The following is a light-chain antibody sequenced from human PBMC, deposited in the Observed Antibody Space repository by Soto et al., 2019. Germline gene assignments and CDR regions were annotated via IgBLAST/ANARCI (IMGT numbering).Light chain of an antibody. CDR1: QSVMRN. CDR2: GAS. Sequence: EILMTQSPVTLSVSPGERATHSCRASQSVMRNIAWYQQKPGQAPRLLIYGASTRVAGVPTRFSGEASGTVFTLTINSLQSEDFAVYYCHQYHHGHPTFGQGTKVEIK. V-gene: IGKV3-15*01. J-gene: IGKJ1*01. CDR3: HQYHHGHPT.